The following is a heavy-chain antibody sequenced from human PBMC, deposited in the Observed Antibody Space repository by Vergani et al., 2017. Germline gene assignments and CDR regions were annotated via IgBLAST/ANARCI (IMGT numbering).Heavy chain of an antibody. CDR3: ASFYGGNSGFDY. D-gene: IGHD4-23*01. CDR2: INHSGST. V-gene: IGHV4-34*01. J-gene: IGHJ4*02. Sequence: QVQLQQWGAGLLKPSETLSLTCAVYGGSFSGYYWSWIRQPPGKGLEWIGEINHSGSTNYNPSLKSRVTISVDTSKNQFSLKLSSVTAADTAVYYCASFYGGNSGFDYWGQGTLVTVSS. CDR1: GGSFSGYY.